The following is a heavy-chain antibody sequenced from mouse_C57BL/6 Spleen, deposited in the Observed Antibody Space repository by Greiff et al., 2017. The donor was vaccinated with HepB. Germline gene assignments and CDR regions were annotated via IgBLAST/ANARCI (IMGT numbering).Heavy chain of an antibody. CDR1: GYTFTSYW. J-gene: IGHJ3*01. D-gene: IGHD1-1*01. CDR3: ARADYGSPAWFAY. CDR2: IYPGSGST. Sequence: QVQLKQPGAELVKPGASVKMSCKASGYTFTSYWITWVKQRPGQGLEWIGDIYPGSGSTNYNEKFKSKATLTVDTSSSTAYMQLSSLTSEDSAVYYCARADYGSPAWFAYWGQGTLVTVSA. V-gene: IGHV1-55*01.